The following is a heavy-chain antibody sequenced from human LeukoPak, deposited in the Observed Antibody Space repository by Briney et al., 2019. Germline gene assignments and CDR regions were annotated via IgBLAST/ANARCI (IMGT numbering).Heavy chain of an antibody. V-gene: IGHV4-59*11. Sequence: SETLSLTCTVSGDSISSHYWSWIRQPPGKGLEWIGYFYYSGSTTYNPSLKGRVTISVDTSENHFSLKLSSVTAADTAVYYCARGPNSGYGRFDYWGQGTLVTVSS. J-gene: IGHJ4*02. CDR2: FYYSGST. D-gene: IGHD5-12*01. CDR3: ARGPNSGYGRFDY. CDR1: GDSISSHY.